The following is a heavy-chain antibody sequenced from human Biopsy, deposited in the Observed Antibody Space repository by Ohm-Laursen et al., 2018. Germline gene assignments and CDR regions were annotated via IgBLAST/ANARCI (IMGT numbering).Heavy chain of an antibody. D-gene: IGHD1/OR15-1a*01. CDR2: IRSSGYGGTA. Sequence: SLRLSCAASGFSFENYVMKWFRQGPGKGLEWVGLIRSSGYGGTADYAASVEGRFTISRGDSKSFAYLQMTSLRTEDTAVYFCAREGLGTTADYWGQGILVTVSS. CDR3: AREGLGTTADY. J-gene: IGHJ4*02. V-gene: IGHV3-49*03. CDR1: GFSFENYV.